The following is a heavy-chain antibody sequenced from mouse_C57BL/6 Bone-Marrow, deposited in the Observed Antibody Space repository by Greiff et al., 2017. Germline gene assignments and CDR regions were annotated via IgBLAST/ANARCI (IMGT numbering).Heavy chain of an antibody. J-gene: IGHJ2*01. Sequence: QVQLKQSGAELVKPGASVTMSCKASGYTFTSYGITWVKQRPGQGLEWIGDIYPGSGSTNYNEKFKSKATLTADTSSSTAYMQLSSLTSEDSAVYTVARGCTVDYWGQGTTLTFSS. CDR2: IYPGSGST. CDR1: GYTFTSYG. CDR3: ARGCTVDY. V-gene: IGHV1-55*01.